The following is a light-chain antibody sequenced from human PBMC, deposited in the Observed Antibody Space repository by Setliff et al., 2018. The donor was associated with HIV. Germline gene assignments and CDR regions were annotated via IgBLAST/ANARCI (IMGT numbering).Light chain of an antibody. Sequence: QSALTQPASMSGSPGQSITISCTGTSDDVGASNYVSWYQQHPGKAPKLIIYEVKVRPSGVSSRFSGSKSGNTASLTLSGLQTEDEADYYCSSYTKTASFYVFGSGTQLTVL. CDR2: EVK. V-gene: IGLV2-14*01. J-gene: IGLJ1*01. CDR1: SDDVGASNY. CDR3: SSYTKTASFYV.